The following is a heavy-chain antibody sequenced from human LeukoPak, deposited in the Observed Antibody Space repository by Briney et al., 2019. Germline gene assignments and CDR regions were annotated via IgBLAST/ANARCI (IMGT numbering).Heavy chain of an antibody. CDR3: ARGGTGAFDY. V-gene: IGHV3-11*06. J-gene: IGHJ4*02. Sequence: GGSLRLSCTASGFSFSDYYMSWIRQAPGKGLEWVSYISSRSTYISDADSVKGRFTISRDNAKNLLFLQMNSLRVEDTALYYCARGGTGAFDYWGQGILVTVSS. CDR1: GFSFSDYY. CDR2: ISSRSTYI. D-gene: IGHD2-8*02.